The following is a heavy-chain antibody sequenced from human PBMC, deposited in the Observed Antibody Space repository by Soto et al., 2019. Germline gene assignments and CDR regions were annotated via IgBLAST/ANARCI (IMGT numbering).Heavy chain of an antibody. J-gene: IGHJ5*02. D-gene: IGHD5-12*01. CDR3: ARVGYGYYSSDP. V-gene: IGHV1-3*01. Sequence: ASVKVSCKASGYTFTGYASRWVRQAPGQRLEWMGWINAGNGNTKYSQKFQGRVTITRDTSASTAYMELSSLRSEDTAVYYCARVGYGYYSSDPWGQGTPVTVSS. CDR2: INAGNGNT. CDR1: GYTFTGYA.